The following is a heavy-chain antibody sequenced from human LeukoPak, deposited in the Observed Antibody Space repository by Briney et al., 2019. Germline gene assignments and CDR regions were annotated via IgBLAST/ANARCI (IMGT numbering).Heavy chain of an antibody. CDR1: GGSISSDSYY. CDR3: ARRSGNDWYFDL. Sequence: PSETLSLTCTVSGGSISSDSYYWGWIRQPPGKGLEWIGTIYYSGSTYYNPSLKSRVTISVDTSKNQFSLKLSSVTAADTAVYYCARRSGNDWYFDLWGRGILVTVSS. J-gene: IGHJ2*01. D-gene: IGHD3-10*01. V-gene: IGHV4-39*01. CDR2: IYYSGST.